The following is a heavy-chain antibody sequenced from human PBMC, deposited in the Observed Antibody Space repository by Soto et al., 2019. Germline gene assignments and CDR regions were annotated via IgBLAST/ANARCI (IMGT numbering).Heavy chain of an antibody. D-gene: IGHD3-9*01. CDR1: GYTFTSYY. Sequence: ASVKVSCKASGYTFTSYYMHWVRQAPGQGLEWMGWISAYNGNTNYAQKLQGRVTMTTDTSTSTAYMELRSLRSDDTAVYYCARAFDWLPFGWFDPWGQGTLVTVSS. J-gene: IGHJ5*02. CDR3: ARAFDWLPFGWFDP. V-gene: IGHV1-18*04. CDR2: ISAYNGNT.